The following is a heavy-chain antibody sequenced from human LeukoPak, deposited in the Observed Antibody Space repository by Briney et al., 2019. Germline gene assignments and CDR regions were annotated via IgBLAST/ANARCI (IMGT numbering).Heavy chain of an antibody. CDR2: ISSSSSYI. CDR1: GFTFSSYS. V-gene: IGHV3-21*01. CDR3: AKSTYDSSGYHFDY. D-gene: IGHD3-22*01. J-gene: IGHJ4*02. Sequence: PGGSLRLSCAASGFTFSSYSMNWVRQAPGKGLEWVSSISSSSSYIYYADSVKGRFTISRDNAKNSLYLQMNGLRAEDTAVYYCAKSTYDSSGYHFDYWGQGTLVTVSS.